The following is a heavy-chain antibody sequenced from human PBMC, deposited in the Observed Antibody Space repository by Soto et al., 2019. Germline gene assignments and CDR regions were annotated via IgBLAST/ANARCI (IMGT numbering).Heavy chain of an antibody. CDR1: GGSISGDY. CDR2: IYYSGST. D-gene: IGHD3-3*01. V-gene: IGHV4-59*01. J-gene: IGHJ4*02. Sequence: SETLSLTCTVSGGSISGDYWSWILQPPWKGLEWIGCIYYSGSTNYNPSLKSRVTMSVDTYKNQFSLKLSSVTAADTAVYYCARERGSIFGVVSNFDYWGQGTPVTVSS. CDR3: ARERGSIFGVVSNFDY.